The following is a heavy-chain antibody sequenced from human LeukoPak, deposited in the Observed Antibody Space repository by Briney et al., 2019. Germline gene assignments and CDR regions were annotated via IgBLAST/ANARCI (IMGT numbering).Heavy chain of an antibody. CDR2: ISYDGSNK. J-gene: IGHJ4*02. CDR1: EFTFSSYA. Sequence: SGGSLRLSCAASEFTFSSYAMSWVRQAPGKGLEWVAVISYDGSNKYYADSVKGRFTISRDNSKNTLYLQMNSLRAEDTAVYYCARDPLWFGELSGGNYYFDYWDQGTLVTVSS. V-gene: IGHV3-30*04. D-gene: IGHD3-10*01. CDR3: ARDPLWFGELSGGNYYFDY.